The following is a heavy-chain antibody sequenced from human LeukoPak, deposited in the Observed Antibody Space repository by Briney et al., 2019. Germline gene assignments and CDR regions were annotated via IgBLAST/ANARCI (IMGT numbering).Heavy chain of an antibody. CDR2: ISGSGGGT. V-gene: IGHV3-23*01. J-gene: IGHJ6*03. Sequence: GGSLRLSCAASGFTFVTFAMGWVRQAPGKGLEWVSTISGSGGGTYYADSVKGRFTISRDNSKTTMYLQMNSLRAEDTAVYYCAKHKGAGSRYSYSMDVWGKGATVTVSS. CDR1: GFTFVTFA. CDR3: AKHKGAGSRYSYSMDV. D-gene: IGHD6-13*01.